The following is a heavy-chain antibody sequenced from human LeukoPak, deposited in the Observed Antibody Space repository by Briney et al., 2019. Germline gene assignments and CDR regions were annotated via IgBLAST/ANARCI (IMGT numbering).Heavy chain of an antibody. V-gene: IGHV4-34*01. CDR2: INHSGST. J-gene: IGHJ4*02. D-gene: IGHD3-10*01. CDR3: ARDTMVRGVIIIGRYFDH. CDR1: GGSFSGYY. Sequence: SETLSLTCAVYGGSFSGYYWSWIRQPPGKGLEWIGEINHSGSTNYNPSLKSRVTISVDTSKNQFSLKLSSVTAADTAVYYCARDTMVRGVIIIGRYFDHWGQGTLVTVSS.